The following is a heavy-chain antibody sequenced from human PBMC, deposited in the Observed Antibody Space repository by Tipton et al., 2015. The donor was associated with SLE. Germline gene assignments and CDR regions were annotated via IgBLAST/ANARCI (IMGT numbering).Heavy chain of an antibody. CDR3: ARERYSRYFDY. Sequence: LRLSCAVSGDSISNYYWSWIRQPPGKGLEWIGYIYYSGNTKYNPSLKSRVTISVDTSKNQFSLKLSSVTAADTAVYYCARERYSRYFDYWAQGTLVTVSS. D-gene: IGHD4-11*01. CDR2: IYYSGNT. V-gene: IGHV4-59*01. J-gene: IGHJ4*02. CDR1: GDSISNYY.